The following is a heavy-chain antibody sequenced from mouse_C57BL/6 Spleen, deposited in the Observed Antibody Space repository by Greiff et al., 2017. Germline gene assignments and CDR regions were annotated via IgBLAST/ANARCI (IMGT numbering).Heavy chain of an antibody. CDR1: GFTFSSYG. J-gene: IGHJ2*01. D-gene: IGHD4-1*01. CDR2: ISSGGSYT. V-gene: IGHV5-6*02. Sequence: EVMLVESGGDLVKPGGSLKLSCAASGFTFSSYGMSWVRQTPDKRLEWVATISSGGSYTYYPDSVKGRFTISRDNAKNTLYLQMSSLKSEDTAMYYCARLGQTGRDYWGQGTTLTVSS. CDR3: ARLGQTGRDY.